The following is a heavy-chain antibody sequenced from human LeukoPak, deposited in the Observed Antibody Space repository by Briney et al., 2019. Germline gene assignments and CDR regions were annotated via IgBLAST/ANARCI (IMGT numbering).Heavy chain of an antibody. CDR3: ARVGGYCSGGTCYPEYNWSDP. CDR1: GGSVSSGSYY. V-gene: IGHV4-61*01. J-gene: IGHJ5*02. Sequence: SETLSLTCTVSGGSVSSGSYYWSWIRQPPGKALEWIGNIYYSGSTNYNPSLKSRVTISVDTSKNQVSLKLSSVTAADTAVYYCARVGGYCSGGTCYPEYNWSDPWGQGTLVIVSS. D-gene: IGHD2-15*01. CDR2: IYYSGST.